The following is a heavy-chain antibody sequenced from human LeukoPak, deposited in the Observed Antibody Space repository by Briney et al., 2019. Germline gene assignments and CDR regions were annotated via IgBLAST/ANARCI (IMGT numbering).Heavy chain of an antibody. D-gene: IGHD1-14*01. V-gene: IGHV1-2*02. CDR1: Y. Sequence: YXHWVRQAPGQGLEWMGWINPNSGGTNYAQKFQGRVTMTRDTSISTAYMELSRLRSDDTAVYYCARILFPGLEPWGQGTLVTVSS. CDR2: INPNSGGT. CDR3: ARILFPGLEP. J-gene: IGHJ4*02.